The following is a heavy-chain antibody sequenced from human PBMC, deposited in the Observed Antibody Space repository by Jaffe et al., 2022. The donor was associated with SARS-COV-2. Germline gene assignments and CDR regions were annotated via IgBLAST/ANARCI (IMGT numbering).Heavy chain of an antibody. CDR2: LNPNSGAT. J-gene: IGHJ4*02. Sequence: QVQLVQSGAEVKKPGASVKVSCKTSGYIFTDYYMHWVRRAPGQGFEWMGRLNPNSGATNYAQKFQGRVSMTRDTSISTAYMEVSSLTSDDTAIYYCATYSGNSVRDYWGQGTLVTVSS. CDR1: GYIFTDYY. CDR3: ATYSGNSVRDY. V-gene: IGHV1-2*06. D-gene: IGHD1-26*01.